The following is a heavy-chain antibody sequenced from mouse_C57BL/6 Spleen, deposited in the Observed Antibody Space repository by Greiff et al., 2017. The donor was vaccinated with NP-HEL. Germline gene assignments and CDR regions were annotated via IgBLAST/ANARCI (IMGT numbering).Heavy chain of an antibody. J-gene: IGHJ4*01. CDR1: GYAFTNYL. CDR3: ARGKSGRRGGYAMDY. CDR2: INPGSGGT. V-gene: IGHV1-54*01. D-gene: IGHD1-1*01. Sequence: VQLQQSGAELVRPGTSVKVSCKASGYAFTNYLIEWVKQRPGQGLEWIGVINPGSGGTNYNEKFKGKATLTADKSSSTAYMQLSSLTSEDPAVYCCARGKSGRRGGYAMDYWGQGTSVTVSS.